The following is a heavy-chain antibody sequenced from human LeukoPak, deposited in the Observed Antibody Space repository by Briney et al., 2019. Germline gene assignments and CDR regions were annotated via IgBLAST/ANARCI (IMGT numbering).Heavy chain of an antibody. D-gene: IGHD6-13*01. J-gene: IGHJ6*03. CDR2: INWNGGST. CDR1: GFTFDDYG. Sequence: PGGSLRLSCAASGFTFDDYGMSWVRQAPGKGLEWVSGINWNGGSTGYADSVKGRFTISRDNAKNSLYLQMNSLRAEDTALYYCARAAALYSSSWLNYYYYYMDVWGKGTTVTVSS. V-gene: IGHV3-20*04. CDR3: ARAAALYSSSWLNYYYYYMDV.